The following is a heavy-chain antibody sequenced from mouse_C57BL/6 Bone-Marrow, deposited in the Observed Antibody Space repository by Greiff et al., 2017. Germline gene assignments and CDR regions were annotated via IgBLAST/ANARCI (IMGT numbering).Heavy chain of an antibody. Sequence: EVKVVESGGGLVQPGGSLSLSCAASGFTFTDYYMSWVRQPPGKALEWLGFIRNKANGYTTEYSASVKGRFTISRDNSQSILYLQMNALRAEDSATYYCARLGTTMDYWSQGTSVTVSS. CDR3: ARLGTTMDY. J-gene: IGHJ4*01. V-gene: IGHV7-3*01. CDR2: IRNKANGYTT. CDR1: GFTFTDYY. D-gene: IGHD2-3*01.